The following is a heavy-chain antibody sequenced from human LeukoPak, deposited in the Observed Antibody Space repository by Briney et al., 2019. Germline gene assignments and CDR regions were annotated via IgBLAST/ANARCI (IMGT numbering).Heavy chain of an antibody. D-gene: IGHD5-24*01. J-gene: IGHJ4*02. CDR1: GFTFSSYW. CDR2: INSDGSST. CDR3: ARGAFYSRDGYNPGGFDY. Sequence: GGSLRLSCAASGFTFSSYWMHWVRQAPGKGLVWVSRINSDGSSTSYADSVKGRFTISRDNAKNTLYLQMNSLRAEDTAVYYCARGAFYSRDGYNPGGFDYWGQGTLVTVSS. V-gene: IGHV3-74*01.